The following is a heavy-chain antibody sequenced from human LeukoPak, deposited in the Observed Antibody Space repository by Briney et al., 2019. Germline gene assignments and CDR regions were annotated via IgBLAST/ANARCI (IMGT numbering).Heavy chain of an antibody. CDR3: ARDRDYGSGSYSDY. D-gene: IGHD3-10*01. J-gene: IGHJ4*02. CDR1: GFTFSSYE. Sequence: GSLRLSCAASGFTFSSYEMNWVRQAPGKGLEWVSYISSSGSTIYYADSVKGRFTISRDNAKNSLYLQMNSLRAEDTAVYYCARDRDYGSGSYSDYWGQGTLVTVSS. CDR2: ISSSGSTI. V-gene: IGHV3-48*03.